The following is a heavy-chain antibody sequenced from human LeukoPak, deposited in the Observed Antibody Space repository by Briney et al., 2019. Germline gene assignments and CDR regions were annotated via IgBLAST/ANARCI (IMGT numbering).Heavy chain of an antibody. V-gene: IGHV4-59*08. J-gene: IGHJ4*02. CDR2: IDHRGNT. CDR3: ARHETLDY. Sequence: SETLSLTCTVSGGSINNYYWSWIRQPPGKGLEWIGYIDHRGNTNYNPSLKSRVTMSVDTSKKQFSLKLSSVTAADTAVYYCARHETLDYWGQGTLVTVSS. CDR1: GGSINNYY.